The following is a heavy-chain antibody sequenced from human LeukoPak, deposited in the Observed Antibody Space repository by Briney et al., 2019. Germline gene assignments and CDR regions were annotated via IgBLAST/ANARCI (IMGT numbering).Heavy chain of an antibody. J-gene: IGHJ1*01. Sequence: ASVKVSCKDSGGIFSRHTISWVRQSPGQGLGWMGGITPMFGTSNYAQKFQGRVTITADESTSTAYMELSSLRSEDTAVYYCARDSSEFRSLLFHWGQGTLVTVSS. D-gene: IGHD1-14*01. CDR3: ARDSSEFRSLLFH. CDR2: ITPMFGTS. V-gene: IGHV1-69*13. CDR1: GGIFSRHT.